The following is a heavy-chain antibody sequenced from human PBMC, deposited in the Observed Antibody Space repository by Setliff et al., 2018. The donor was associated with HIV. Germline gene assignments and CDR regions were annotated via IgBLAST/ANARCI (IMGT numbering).Heavy chain of an antibody. V-gene: IGHV3-7*01. D-gene: IGHD3-22*01. J-gene: IGHJ3*02. CDR2: ISNDGGRE. CDR1: GFTFTNYW. CDR3: ARSHYDSRGYYYRGDAFDI. Sequence: GGSLRLSCAASGFTFTNYWMAWIRQAPGRGLEWAAIISNDGGREYYVDSVKGRFTISRDNAKNSLYLQMNSLRAEDTAVYYCARSHYDSRGYYYRGDAFDIWGLGTMVTVSS.